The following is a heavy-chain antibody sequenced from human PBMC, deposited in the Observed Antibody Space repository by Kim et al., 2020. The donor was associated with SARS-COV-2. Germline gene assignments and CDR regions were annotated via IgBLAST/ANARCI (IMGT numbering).Heavy chain of an antibody. J-gene: IGHJ6*02. CDR3: AKDISTNTAMVDGMDV. V-gene: IGHV3-9*01. Sequence: SVKGRFTISRDNAKNSLYLQMNSLRAEDTALYYCAKDISTNTAMVDGMDVWGQGTTVTVSS. D-gene: IGHD5-18*01.